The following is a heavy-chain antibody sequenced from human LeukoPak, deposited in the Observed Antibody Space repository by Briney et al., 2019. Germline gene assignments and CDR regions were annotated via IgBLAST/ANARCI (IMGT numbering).Heavy chain of an antibody. CDR3: ARAPRGRYGSGSYPLPGWFDP. Sequence: SETLSLTCTVSGGSISSSSYYWGWIRQPPGKGLEWIGSIYYSGSTYYNPSLKSRGTISVDTSKNQFSLKLSSVTAADTAVYYCARAPRGRYGSGSYPLPGWFDPWGQGTLVTVSS. J-gene: IGHJ5*02. D-gene: IGHD3-10*01. CDR1: GGSISSSSYY. CDR2: IYYSGST. V-gene: IGHV4-39*07.